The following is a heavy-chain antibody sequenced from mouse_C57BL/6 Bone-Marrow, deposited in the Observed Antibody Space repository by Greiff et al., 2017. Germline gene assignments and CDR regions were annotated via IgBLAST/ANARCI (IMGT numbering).Heavy chain of an antibody. D-gene: IGHD1-2*01. CDR2: IYPGDGDT. V-gene: IGHV1-82*01. Sequence: LQESGPELVKPGASVKISCKASGYAFSSSWMNWVKQRPGKGLEWIGRIYPGDGDTNYNGKFKGKATLTADKSSSTAYMQLSSLTSEDSAVYFCARDLPITTAYAMDYWGQGTSVTVSS. CDR3: ARDLPITTAYAMDY. J-gene: IGHJ4*01. CDR1: GYAFSSSW.